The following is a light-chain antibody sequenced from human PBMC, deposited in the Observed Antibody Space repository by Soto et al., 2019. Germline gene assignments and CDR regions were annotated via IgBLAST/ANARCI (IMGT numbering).Light chain of an antibody. J-gene: IGKJ5*01. CDR1: QSVNSN. CDR3: QQRSNLIT. V-gene: IGKV3-11*01. CDR2: GTS. Sequence: EIVMTQSPATLSVSPGERATLSCRASQSVNSNLACYQQKPGQAPRLLIYGTSSRATGIPDRFSGSGSGTDLTLTISSLEPEDFAVYYCQQRSNLITFGQGTRLEIK.